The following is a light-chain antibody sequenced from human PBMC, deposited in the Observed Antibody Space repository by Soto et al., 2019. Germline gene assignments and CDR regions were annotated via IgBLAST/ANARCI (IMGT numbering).Light chain of an antibody. CDR2: EVT. V-gene: IGLV2-14*01. Sequence: QSALTQPASVSGSPGQSITISCTGTSSDIGGSKYVSWYQQHPSKAPKLMIYEVTYRPSGISDRFSASKSGNTASLTVSGLQAEDEADYYCSSYTSSGTLYVFGTGTKVTVL. J-gene: IGLJ1*01. CDR3: SSYTSSGTLYV. CDR1: SSDIGGSKY.